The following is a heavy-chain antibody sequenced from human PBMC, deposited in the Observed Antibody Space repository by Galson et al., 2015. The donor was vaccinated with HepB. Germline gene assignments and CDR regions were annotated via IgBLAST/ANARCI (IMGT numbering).Heavy chain of an antibody. CDR2: IIPILGIA. CDR1: GGTFSSYT. D-gene: IGHD4-23*01. V-gene: IGHV1-69*04. J-gene: IGHJ6*02. Sequence: PVKVSCKASGGTFSSYTISWVRQAPGQGLEWMGRIIPILGIANYAQKFQGRVTITADKSTSTAYMELSSLRSEDTAVYYCARDKPRGNSALYYYYYGMDVWGQGTTVTVSS. CDR3: ARDKPRGNSALYYYYYGMDV.